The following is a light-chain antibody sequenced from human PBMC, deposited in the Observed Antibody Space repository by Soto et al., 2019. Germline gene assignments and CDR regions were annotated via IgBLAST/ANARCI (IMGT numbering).Light chain of an antibody. CDR1: SSDVGGYNY. V-gene: IGLV2-14*03. J-gene: IGLJ1*01. CDR2: DVS. Sequence: QSALTQPVSVSGSPGQSITISCTGTSSDVGGYNYVSWYQHHPGKAPKLLIYDVSNRPSGISNRFSGSKSDNTASLTISGLQPEDEGDYYCSSYTTSNTRQIVFGTGTKLTVL. CDR3: SSYTTSNTRQIV.